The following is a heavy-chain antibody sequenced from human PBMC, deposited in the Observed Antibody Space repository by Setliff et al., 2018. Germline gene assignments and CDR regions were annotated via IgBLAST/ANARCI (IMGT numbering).Heavy chain of an antibody. CDR1: GFTFRSYH. CDR3: AKSGIAAAGTAPFDY. Sequence: TGGSLRLSCTASGFTFRSYHMSWVRQAPGKGLEWVSSIISGDDTHYPDSVQGRFTISRDNSKNTLYLQMNSLRAEDRAMYYCAKSGIAAAGTAPFDYWGQGTLVTVSS. V-gene: IGHV3-23*01. J-gene: IGHJ4*02. CDR2: IISGDDT. D-gene: IGHD6-13*01.